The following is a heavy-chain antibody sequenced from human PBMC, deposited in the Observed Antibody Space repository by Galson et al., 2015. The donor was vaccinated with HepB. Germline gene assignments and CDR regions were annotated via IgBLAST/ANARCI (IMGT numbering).Heavy chain of an antibody. CDR1: GFTFSSYS. D-gene: IGHD6-6*01. CDR3: ARVRGSSAGDTWFDP. CDR2: ISISSSYI. V-gene: IGHV3-21*01. Sequence: SLRLSCAASGFTFSSYSMSWVRQAAGKGLEWVSSISISSSYIYDADSLKGRFTISRDNAKNSLNLQMNSLRAGDTAVYYGARVRGSSAGDTWFDPWGQGTLVTVSS. J-gene: IGHJ5*02.